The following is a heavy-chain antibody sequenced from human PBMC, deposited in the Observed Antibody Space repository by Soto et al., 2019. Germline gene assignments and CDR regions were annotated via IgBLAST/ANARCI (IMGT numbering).Heavy chain of an antibody. Sequence: QVQLHESGPGLVNPSETLSLTCTVSGGSISNFYWSWIRQPPGKGLEYLGYISDSGSTNYNPSLNSRVTISLDTSKNQFSLKLRSVTTADTAVYFCARGRRAIFGLIASPQPFDYWGQGTLVTVSS. D-gene: IGHD3-3*01. V-gene: IGHV4-59*01. CDR1: GGSISNFY. CDR3: ARGRRAIFGLIASPQPFDY. J-gene: IGHJ4*02. CDR2: ISDSGST.